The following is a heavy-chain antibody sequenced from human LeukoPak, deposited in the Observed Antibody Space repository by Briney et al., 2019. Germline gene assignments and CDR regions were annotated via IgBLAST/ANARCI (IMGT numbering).Heavy chain of an antibody. CDR1: GASISSHY. V-gene: IGHV4-59*11. J-gene: IGHJ4*02. CDR2: ICYSGST. Sequence: PSETLSLTCTVSGASISSHYWSWIRQPPGKGLEWIGYICYSGSTNYNPSLKSRVTISVDTSKNQFSLKLSSVTAADTAVYYCASGSRSSSWFDYWGQGTLVTVSS. D-gene: IGHD6-13*01. CDR3: ASGSRSSSWFDY.